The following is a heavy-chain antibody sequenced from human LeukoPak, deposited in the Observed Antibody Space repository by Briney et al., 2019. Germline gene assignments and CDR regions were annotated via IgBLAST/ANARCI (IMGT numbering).Heavy chain of an antibody. D-gene: IGHD3-22*01. V-gene: IGHV3-23*01. Sequence: GGSLRLSCAASGFTFSSYAMSWVRQAPGKGLEWVSSISGSGGSTYYADSVKGRFTISRDNSKNRLYLQMNSLRAKDTAVYYCAKEFSGYLASFEYWGQGTLVTVSS. CDR2: ISGSGGST. J-gene: IGHJ4*02. CDR1: GFTFSSYA. CDR3: AKEFSGYLASFEY.